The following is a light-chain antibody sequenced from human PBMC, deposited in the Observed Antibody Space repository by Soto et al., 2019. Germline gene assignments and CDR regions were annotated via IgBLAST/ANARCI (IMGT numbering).Light chain of an antibody. Sequence: DIQMTQSPSTLSASVGDRVTITCRASQTITTWLAWYQQKPGKAPKLLIYDASTLESGVPSRFSGSGFGTEFLLTISSLQPEDFATYFCLQHNTHPYTFGPGTKVDIK. CDR3: LQHNTHPYT. CDR1: QTITTW. J-gene: IGKJ2*01. CDR2: DAS. V-gene: IGKV1-5*01.